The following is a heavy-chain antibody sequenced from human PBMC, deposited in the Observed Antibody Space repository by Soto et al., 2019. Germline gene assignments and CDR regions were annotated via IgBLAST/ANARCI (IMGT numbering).Heavy chain of an antibody. D-gene: IGHD2-15*01. CDR3: VRGGLLTCSGGTCYPYYMDV. V-gene: IGHV1-46*03. J-gene: IGHJ6*03. Sequence: AASVKVSCKASGYTFTSYYMHWVRQAPGQGLEWMGIINPSGGSTSYAQKFQGRVTMTRDTSTSTVYMELSSLRSEDTAVYYCVRGGLLTCSGGTCYPYYMDVWGKGTTVTV. CDR2: INPSGGST. CDR1: GYTFTSYY.